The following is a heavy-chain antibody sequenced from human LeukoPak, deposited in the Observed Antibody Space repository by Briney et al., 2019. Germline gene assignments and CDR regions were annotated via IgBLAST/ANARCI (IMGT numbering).Heavy chain of an antibody. J-gene: IGHJ4*02. Sequence: GGSLRLSCAASGFTFSSYGMHWVRQAPGKGLEWVAVISYDGSNKYYADSVKGRFTISRDNSKNTLYLQMNSLRAEDTAVYYCAKEMETAYCSGGSCYRRWYYFDYWGQGTLVTVSS. CDR3: AKEMETAYCSGGSCYRRWYYFDY. CDR1: GFTFSSYG. CDR2: ISYDGSNK. D-gene: IGHD2-15*01. V-gene: IGHV3-30*18.